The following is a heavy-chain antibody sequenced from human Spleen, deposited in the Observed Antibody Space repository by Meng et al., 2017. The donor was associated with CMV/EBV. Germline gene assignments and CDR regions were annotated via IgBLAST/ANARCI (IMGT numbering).Heavy chain of an antibody. Sequence: QLQLQESGPGLVKPSETLSLTCTGSGGSISSGSYYWSWIRQPAGKGLEWIGRIYTSGSTNYNPSLKSRVTISVDTSKNQFSLKLSSVTAADTAVYYCAREGRSHQVGVSVYWGQGNLVTVSS. CDR3: AREGRSHQVGVSVY. CDR1: GGSISSGSYY. V-gene: IGHV4-61*02. CDR2: IYTSGST. J-gene: IGHJ4*02. D-gene: IGHD2-21*01.